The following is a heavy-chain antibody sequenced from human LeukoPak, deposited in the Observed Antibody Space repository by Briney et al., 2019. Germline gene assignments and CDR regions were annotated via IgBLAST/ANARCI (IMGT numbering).Heavy chain of an antibody. CDR3: AREGDKVGFDFDY. CDR2: TYYRSKWYD. J-gene: IGHJ4*02. Sequence: SQTLSLTCAISGDSVSSNSAAWNWIRQSPSSGLEWLGRTYYRSKWYDDYAVSVRGRITINPDTSKNQFSLQLNSATPEDTAVYYCAREGDKVGFDFDYWGQGTLVTVSS. CDR1: GDSVSSNSAA. D-gene: IGHD2-21*01. V-gene: IGHV6-1*01.